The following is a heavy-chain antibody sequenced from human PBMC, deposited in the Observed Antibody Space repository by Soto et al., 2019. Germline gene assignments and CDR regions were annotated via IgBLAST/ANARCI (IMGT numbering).Heavy chain of an antibody. J-gene: IGHJ4*02. D-gene: IGHD3-22*01. CDR3: ARLTAYESSGSYRGYFDS. CDR1: GFTVSRSY. Sequence: PGGSLRLSCAASGFTVSRSYMSWVRQAPGKGLEWVSIIYSAGDTYYADSVKGRFTISRDNSKNTLYLQMHSLRAEDTAVFYCARLTAYESSGSYRGYFDSWGQGTLVTVSS. CDR2: IYSAGDT. V-gene: IGHV3-53*01.